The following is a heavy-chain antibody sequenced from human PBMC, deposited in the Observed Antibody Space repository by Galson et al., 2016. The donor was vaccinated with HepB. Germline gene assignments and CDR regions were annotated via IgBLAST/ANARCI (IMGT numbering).Heavy chain of an antibody. D-gene: IGHD3-10*01. CDR2: IFGGGST. CDR1: GFTLNTNN. CDR3: TRDLHGDGPNPAVHRGDY. J-gene: IGHJ4*02. Sequence: SLRLSCAVSGFTLNTNNMTWVRQAPGKGLESVSVIFGGGSTYYADSVAGRFIISKDDSQNIVYLQMKSLTADDTAVYYCTRDLHGDGPNPAVHRGDYWGQGTLVTVSS. V-gene: IGHV3-53*01.